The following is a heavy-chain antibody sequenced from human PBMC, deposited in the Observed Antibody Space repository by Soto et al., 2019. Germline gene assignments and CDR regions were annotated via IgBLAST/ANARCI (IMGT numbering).Heavy chain of an antibody. J-gene: IGHJ5*02. Sequence: SEALSLTCTVSGGSISSYYWSWIRQPPGKGLEWIGYIYYSWGTNYNPSLKSRVTIFVYPSKNQFSLKLTSVTAADTALYYCARDYFDSSDNTTNWFDPWGEGTLVTVSS. CDR3: ARDYFDSSDNTTNWFDP. D-gene: IGHD3-22*01. CDR1: GGSISSYY. V-gene: IGHV4-59*08. CDR2: IYYSWGT.